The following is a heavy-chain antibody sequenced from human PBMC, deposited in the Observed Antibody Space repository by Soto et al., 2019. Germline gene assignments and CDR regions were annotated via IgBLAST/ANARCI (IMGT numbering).Heavy chain of an antibody. J-gene: IGHJ6*02. CDR2: INPKSGGT. CDR1: GYSFTDYH. D-gene: IGHD2-8*01. Sequence: ASVKVSCKASGYSFTDYHIHWVRQAPGQGLEWLGRINPKSGGTSTAQKFQGWVTMTRDRSIGTVYMELTRLRSDDTAVYFCARGHSTDCSNGVCSFFYNHEMDVWGRGTTVTVSS. CDR3: ARGHSTDCSNGVCSFFYNHEMDV. V-gene: IGHV1-2*04.